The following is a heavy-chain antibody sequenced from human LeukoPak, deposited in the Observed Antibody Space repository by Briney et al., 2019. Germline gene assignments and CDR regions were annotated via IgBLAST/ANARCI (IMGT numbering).Heavy chain of an antibody. J-gene: IGHJ4*02. CDR1: GFTFSTYS. D-gene: IGHD3-16*01. Sequence: GGSLRLSCAASGFTFSTYSMNWVRQAPGKGLEWVSSITSYSTTIYYADSVKGRFTISRDNAKNSLYLQMNSLRAEDTAVYYCARLDEDGGRWGYWGQGTLVTVSS. V-gene: IGHV3-48*04. CDR2: ITSYSTTI. CDR3: ARLDEDGGRWGY.